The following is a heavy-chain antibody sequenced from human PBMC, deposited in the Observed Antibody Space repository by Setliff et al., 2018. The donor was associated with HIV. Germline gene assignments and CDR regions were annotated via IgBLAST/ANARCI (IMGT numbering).Heavy chain of an antibody. Sequence: SETLSLTCTVSDDSISSNYWSWIRQSAGKGLEWVGRIYTGGRTNYNPSLKGRVTMSVDTSKNQFSLNLSSVTAADTAVYCCARAAAGNTGPFDLWGQGSPVTVSS. CDR2: IYTGGRT. V-gene: IGHV4-4*07. D-gene: IGHD4-17*01. CDR3: ARAAAGNTGPFDL. CDR1: DDSISSNY. J-gene: IGHJ4*02.